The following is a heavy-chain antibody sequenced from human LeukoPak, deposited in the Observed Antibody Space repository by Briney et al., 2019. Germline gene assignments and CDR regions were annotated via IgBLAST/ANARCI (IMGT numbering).Heavy chain of an antibody. V-gene: IGHV1-3*01. D-gene: IGHD1-1*01. CDR2: INAGNGNT. Sequence: ASVKVSCKAPGYTFTSYAMHWVRQAPGQRLEWMGWINAGNGNTKYSQKFQGRVTITRDTSASTAYMEQSSLRSEDTAVYYCTRVWLEGQRIPFVYWGQGTLVTVSS. J-gene: IGHJ4*02. CDR1: GYTFTSYA. CDR3: TRVWLEGQRIPFVY.